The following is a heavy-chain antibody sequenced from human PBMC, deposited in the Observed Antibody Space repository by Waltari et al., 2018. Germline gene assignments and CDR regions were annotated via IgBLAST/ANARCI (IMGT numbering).Heavy chain of an antibody. J-gene: IGHJ4*02. CDR2: IKQDGSEK. CDR1: EFTLSSYW. CDR3: ARWQYAFDY. Sequence: EVQPVESGGGLAQPGGSLRLSCAVFEFTLSSYWMSWVRQAPGKGLEWVANIKQDGSEKYYVDSVKGRFTISRDNAKNSLYLQMNSLRAEDTAVYYCARWQYAFDYWGQGTLVTVSS. V-gene: IGHV3-7*04.